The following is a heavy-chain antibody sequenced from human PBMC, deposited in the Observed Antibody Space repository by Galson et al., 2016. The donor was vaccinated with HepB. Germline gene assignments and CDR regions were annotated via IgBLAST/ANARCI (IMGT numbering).Heavy chain of an antibody. D-gene: IGHD3-10*01. Sequence: ETLSLTCTVSGGSISSNSYYWGWIRQPPGKGLEWIGSVYYTGSTYYSLSLKSRVSISVDTSKNQFSLRLSSVTAADTAVYYCARLPTYGSGKGAFDIWGQGTMVTVSS. CDR3: ARLPTYGSGKGAFDI. J-gene: IGHJ3*02. CDR1: GGSISSNSYY. V-gene: IGHV4-39*07. CDR2: VYYTGST.